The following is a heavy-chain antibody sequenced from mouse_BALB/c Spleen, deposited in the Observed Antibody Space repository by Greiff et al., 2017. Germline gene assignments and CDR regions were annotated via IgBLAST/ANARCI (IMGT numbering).Heavy chain of an antibody. D-gene: IGHD2-1*01. CDR1: GFTFSSYT. Sequence: EVKLMESGGGLVKLGGSLKLSCAASGFTFSSYTMSWVRQTPEKRLEWVATISSGGGNTYYPDSVKGRFTISRDNAKNNLYLQMSSLRSEDTALYYCARSGGNYEDAMDDWGQGTSVTVSS. V-gene: IGHV5-9*03. J-gene: IGHJ4*01. CDR3: ARSGGNYEDAMDD. CDR2: ISSGGGNT.